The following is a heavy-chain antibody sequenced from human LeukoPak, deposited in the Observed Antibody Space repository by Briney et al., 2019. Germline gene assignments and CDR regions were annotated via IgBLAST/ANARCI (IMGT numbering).Heavy chain of an antibody. CDR1: GFTFSGYA. V-gene: IGHV3-23*01. Sequence: GGSLRLSCEASGFTFSGYAVSWVRQAPGKGLEWVSGFGTDGNTHYAESVRGRFTISRDNSKNTLYLQMNSLRAEDTAVYYCAKDRSNPSPFFDYWGQGTLVTVSS. J-gene: IGHJ4*02. CDR3: AKDRSNPSPFFDY. D-gene: IGHD4-11*01. CDR2: FGTDGNT.